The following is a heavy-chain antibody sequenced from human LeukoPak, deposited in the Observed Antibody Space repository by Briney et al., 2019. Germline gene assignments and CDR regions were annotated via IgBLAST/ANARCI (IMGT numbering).Heavy chain of an antibody. D-gene: IGHD3-16*01. CDR2: ISYSGRT. Sequence: SETLSLTCTVSGGSISSSSYYWGWIRQPPGKGLEWIGSISYSGRTYYNPSLKSRVTISVDTSKNQFSLKLSSVTAADTAVYYCARVRYYDYVWGSLAFDAFDIWGQGTMVTVSS. J-gene: IGHJ3*02. CDR1: GGSISSSSYY. V-gene: IGHV4-39*07. CDR3: ARVRYYDYVWGSLAFDAFDI.